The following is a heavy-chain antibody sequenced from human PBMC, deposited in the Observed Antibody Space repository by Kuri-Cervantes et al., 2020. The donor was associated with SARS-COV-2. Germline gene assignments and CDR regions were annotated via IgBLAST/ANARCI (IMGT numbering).Heavy chain of an antibody. V-gene: IGHV3-11*01. Sequence: GESLKISCAASAFTFSDYYMSWIRQAPGKGLEWVSYISSSGSTIYYADSVKGRFTISRDNAKDSLYLQMNSLRAEDTAVYYCAREKGGCSGGSCFYFDYWGQGTLVTVSS. J-gene: IGHJ4*02. CDR3: AREKGGCSGGSCFYFDY. CDR1: AFTFSDYY. D-gene: IGHD2-15*01. CDR2: ISSSGSTI.